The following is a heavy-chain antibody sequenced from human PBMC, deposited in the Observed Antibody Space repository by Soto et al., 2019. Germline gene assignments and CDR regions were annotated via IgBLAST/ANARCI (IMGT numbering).Heavy chain of an antibody. CDR3: SRSLMTTVTPSPFDY. Sequence: PGGSLRLSCTASGFTFSSYTMNWVRQAPGKGLEWVSVIYSGGSTYYADSVKGRFTISRHNSKNTLYLQMNSLRAEDTAVYYCSRSLMTTVTPSPFDYWGQRTLVTV. CDR2: IYSGGST. J-gene: IGHJ4*02. V-gene: IGHV3-53*04. CDR1: GFTFSSYT. D-gene: IGHD4-4*01.